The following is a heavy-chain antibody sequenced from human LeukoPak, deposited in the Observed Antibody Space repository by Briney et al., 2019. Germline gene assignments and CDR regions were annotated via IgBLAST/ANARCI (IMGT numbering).Heavy chain of an antibody. Sequence: GGSLRLSCAASGFTFSTYSMRWVRQAPGKGLEWVSLIPDDESYSCNADSVKGRFTISRDNSKNTLYLQMNSLRAEDTAVYYGARESGTAGGGFDIWGQGTMVTVSS. CDR1: GFTFSTYS. J-gene: IGHJ3*02. CDR2: IPDDESYS. D-gene: IGHD1-7*01. CDR3: ARESGTAGGGFDI. V-gene: IGHV3-30-3*01.